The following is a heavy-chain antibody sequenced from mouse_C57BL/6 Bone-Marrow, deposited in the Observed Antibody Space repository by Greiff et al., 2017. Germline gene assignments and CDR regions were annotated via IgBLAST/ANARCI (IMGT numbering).Heavy chain of an antibody. CDR1: GYTFTSYW. CDR2: IDPSDSDT. D-gene: IGHD1-1*01. Sequence: QVQLQQPGAELVRPGSSVKLSCKASGYTFTSYWMHWVKQRPIQGLEWIGNIDPSDSDTHYNQKFKDKATLTVDKSSSTAYMQLSSLTSEDSAVYYCARSNCGSSPWYFDVWGTGTTVTVSS. V-gene: IGHV1-52*01. CDR3: ARSNCGSSPWYFDV. J-gene: IGHJ1*03.